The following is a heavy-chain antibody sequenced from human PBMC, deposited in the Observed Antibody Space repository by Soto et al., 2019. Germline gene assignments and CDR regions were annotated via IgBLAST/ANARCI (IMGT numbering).Heavy chain of an antibody. V-gene: IGHV3-33*01. CDR2: IRYDGSNI. Sequence: QVQLVESGGGVVQPGRSLRLSCVASGFTFSGYGMHWVRQAPGKGLEWVAIIRYDGSNIYYAESVRGRFAISRDNSQNTLFQQMDSLGAGDTAVYYCARDGVGGTAFWGYLDCWGRVALGTVSS. CDR3: ARDGVGGTAFWGYLDC. CDR1: GFTFSGYG. D-gene: IGHD1-1*01. J-gene: IGHJ4*02.